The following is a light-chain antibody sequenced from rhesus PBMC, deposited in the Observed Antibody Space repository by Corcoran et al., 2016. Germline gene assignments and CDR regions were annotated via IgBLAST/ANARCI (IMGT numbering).Light chain of an antibody. V-gene: IGKV1-22*01. CDR3: QQYSSSPPT. J-gene: IGKJ1*01. CDR1: KSISSW. CDR2: TAS. Sequence: DIQMTQSPSSLFASVGDTVTITCRASKSISSWLDWYQQNTGKAPKLLIYTASTLKSGVPSRFSCSVSGTDFTPTISSLQSEDFATDYCQQYSSSPPTFGQGTKVEIK.